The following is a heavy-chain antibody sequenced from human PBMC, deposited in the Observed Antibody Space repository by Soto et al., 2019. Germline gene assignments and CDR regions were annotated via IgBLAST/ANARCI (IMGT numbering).Heavy chain of an antibody. V-gene: IGHV1-8*01. J-gene: IGHJ2*01. Sequence: ASVKVSCKASGYTFTSYDINWVRQAAGQGLEWIGWMNPNSGKAVYAQKFQGRDTMAGNTSISTAYMELSSLRSDDTAVYFCARGLVVVSATYWYFDLWGRGTLVTVSS. CDR2: MNPNSGKA. CDR1: GYTFTSYD. CDR3: ARGLVVVSATYWYFDL. D-gene: IGHD2-15*01.